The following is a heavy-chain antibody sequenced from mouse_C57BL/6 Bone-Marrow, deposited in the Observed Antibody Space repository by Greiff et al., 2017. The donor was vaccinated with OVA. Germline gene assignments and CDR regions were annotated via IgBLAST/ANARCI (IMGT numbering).Heavy chain of an antibody. D-gene: IGHD2-12*01. V-gene: IGHV3-6*01. J-gene: IGHJ4*01. CDR3: SYDHYAMDY. CDR1: GYSITSGYY. CDR2: ISYDGSN. Sequence: VQLQQSGPGLVKPSQSLSLPCSVTGYSITSGYYWNWIRQFPGNKLEWMGYISYDGSNNYNPSLKNRISITRDTSKNQFFLKLNSVTTEDTATYYCSYDHYAMDYWGQGTSVTVSS.